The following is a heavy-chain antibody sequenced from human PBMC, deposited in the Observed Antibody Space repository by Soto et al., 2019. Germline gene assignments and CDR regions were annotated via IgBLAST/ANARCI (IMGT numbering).Heavy chain of an antibody. CDR2: MNPNSGNT. J-gene: IGHJ5*02. CDR3: ARWDGYNFVFDD. V-gene: IGHV1-8*01. CDR1: GYTFTSYD. Sequence: ASVKVSCKASGYTFTSYDINWVRQATGQGLEWMGWMNPNSGNTGYAQKFQGRVTMTRNTSISTAYMELSSLRSEDTAVYYCARWDGYNFVFDDWGQGTLVTVSS. D-gene: IGHD5-12*01.